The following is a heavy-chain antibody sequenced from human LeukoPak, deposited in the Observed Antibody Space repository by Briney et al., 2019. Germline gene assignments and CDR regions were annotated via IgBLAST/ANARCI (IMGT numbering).Heavy chain of an antibody. V-gene: IGHV3-23*01. Sequence: GGSLRLSCAASGFTFSTYTLSWVRQAPGKGLEWVSAIGGSGDSTYYGDSVKGRFTISRDNSKNTLYLQMNSLRAEDTAVYYCAKTRPLDSSSWSHGDYWGQGTLVTVSS. CDR3: AKTRPLDSSSWSHGDY. D-gene: IGHD6-13*01. CDR1: GFTFSTYT. CDR2: IGGSGDST. J-gene: IGHJ4*02.